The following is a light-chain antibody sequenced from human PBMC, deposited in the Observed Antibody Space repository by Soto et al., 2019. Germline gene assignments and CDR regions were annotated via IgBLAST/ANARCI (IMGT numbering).Light chain of an antibody. V-gene: IGKV3-11*01. J-gene: IGKJ4*01. Sequence: EIVLTQSPATLSLSPGERATLSCRASQSVSSYLAWYQQKPGHAPRLLIYDASNRATGIPARFSGSGSGTDFTLTISSLEPEDCAVYYCQQRSNWPLLTFGGGTKVEIK. CDR2: DAS. CDR1: QSVSSY. CDR3: QQRSNWPLLT.